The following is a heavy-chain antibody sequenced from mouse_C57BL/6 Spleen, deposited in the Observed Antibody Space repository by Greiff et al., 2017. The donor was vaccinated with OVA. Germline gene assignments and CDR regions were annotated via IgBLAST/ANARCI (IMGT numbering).Heavy chain of an antibody. CDR2: IDPSDSYT. J-gene: IGHJ2*01. Sequence: VQLQQSGAELVMPGASVKLSCKASGYTFTSYWMHWVKQRPGQGLEWIGEIDPSDSYTNYNQKFKGKSTLTVDKSSSTAYMQLSSLTSEDSAVYYCARSLGRNYFDYWGQGTTLTVSS. CDR1: GYTFTSYW. V-gene: IGHV1-69*01. D-gene: IGHD4-1*01. CDR3: ARSLGRNYFDY.